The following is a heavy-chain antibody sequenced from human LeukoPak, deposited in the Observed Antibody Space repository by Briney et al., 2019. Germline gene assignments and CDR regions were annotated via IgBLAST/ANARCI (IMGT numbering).Heavy chain of an antibody. CDR3: ATSPDYYDSSGYWWFDP. V-gene: IGHV4-61*02. J-gene: IGHJ5*02. Sequence: SETLSLTCTVSGGSISSGSYYWSWIRQPAGKGLEWIGRIYTSGSTNYNPSLKSRVTISVDTSKNQFSLKLSSVTAADTAVYYCATSPDYYDSSGYWWFDPWGQGTLVTVSS. CDR2: IYTSGST. D-gene: IGHD3-22*01. CDR1: GGSISSGSYY.